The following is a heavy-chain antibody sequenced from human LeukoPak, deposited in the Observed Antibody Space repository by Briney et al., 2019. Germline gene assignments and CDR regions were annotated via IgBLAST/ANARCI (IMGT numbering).Heavy chain of an antibody. V-gene: IGHV4-34*01. CDR2: INQSGST. D-gene: IGHD4-17*01. CDR3: ARGDLTTVTAFDY. Sequence: SETLSLTCAVYSGSLSGYYWSWIRQPPGKGLEWIGEINQSGSTNYNPSLKSRVTMSVDTSNNQFSLRLSSVTVADTAVYYCARGDLTTVTAFDYWGQGTLVTVSS. CDR1: SGSLSGYY. J-gene: IGHJ4*02.